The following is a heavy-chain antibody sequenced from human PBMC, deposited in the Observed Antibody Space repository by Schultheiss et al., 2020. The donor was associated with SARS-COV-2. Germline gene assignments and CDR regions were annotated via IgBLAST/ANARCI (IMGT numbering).Heavy chain of an antibody. J-gene: IGHJ4*02. CDR2: IKSKTDGGTT. Sequence: GGSLRLSCAASGFTFSNAWMSWVRQAPGKGLEWVGRIKSKTDGGTTDYAAPVKGRFTISRDDSKNTLYLQMNSLKTEDTAVYYCARWYEYSYGHGAYYFDYWGQGTLVTVSS. CDR1: GFTFSNAW. CDR3: ARWYEYSYGHGAYYFDY. D-gene: IGHD5-18*01. V-gene: IGHV3-15*01.